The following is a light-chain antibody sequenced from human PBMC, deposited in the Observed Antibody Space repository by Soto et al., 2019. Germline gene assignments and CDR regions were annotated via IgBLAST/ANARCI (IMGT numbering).Light chain of an antibody. V-gene: IGKV4-1*01. Sequence: DIVMTQSPDSLSVSLGERATINCKSSQSVLSSSNNKNYLAWYQQKPGQPPKVVIYWASTRGSGVPGRFSGSGSGPDFTLTFISLKAEDVGVDYCQHHYSSSLTFGRGTTVDIK. CDR1: QSVLSSSNNKNY. CDR3: QHHYSSSLT. J-gene: IGKJ4*01. CDR2: WAS.